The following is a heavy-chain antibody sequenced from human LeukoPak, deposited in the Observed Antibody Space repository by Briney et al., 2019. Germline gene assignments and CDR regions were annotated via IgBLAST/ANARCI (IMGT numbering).Heavy chain of an antibody. J-gene: IGHJ6*03. Sequence: SGGSLRLSCAASGFTFSSYSMNWVRQAPGKGLEWVSYISSSSSTIYYADSVKGRFTISRDNAKNSLYLQMNSLRAEDTAVYYCASNRPNWNDEVNYYYYYIDVWGKGTTVTVSS. D-gene: IGHD1-20*01. CDR1: GFTFSSYS. CDR2: ISSSSSTI. CDR3: ASNRPNWNDEVNYYYYYIDV. V-gene: IGHV3-48*04.